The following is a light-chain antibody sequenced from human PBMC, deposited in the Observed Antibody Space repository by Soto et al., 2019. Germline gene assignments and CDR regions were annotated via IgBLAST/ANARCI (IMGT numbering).Light chain of an antibody. CDR2: DAY. Sequence: DIQMTQSPSTLSASVGDRVTITCRASQSVRNWLAWYQQKPGKAPKLLIYDAYSLESGVRSRFSGSGFGTEFTLTISSLQPDDFATYYCQQFNTYSYAFGQGTKLEIK. J-gene: IGKJ2*01. V-gene: IGKV1-5*01. CDR1: QSVRNW. CDR3: QQFNTYSYA.